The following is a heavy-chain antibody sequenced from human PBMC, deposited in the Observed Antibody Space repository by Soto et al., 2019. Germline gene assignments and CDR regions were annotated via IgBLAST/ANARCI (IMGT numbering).Heavy chain of an antibody. J-gene: IGHJ4*02. V-gene: IGHV4-59*01. CDR1: GGSISSYY. Sequence: SETLSLTCTVSGGSISSYYWSWIRQPPGKGLEWIGYIYYSGSTNYNPSLKSRVTISVDTSKNQFSLKLSSVTAADTAVYYCARLANDFWSAVEIDYWGQGTLVTVSS. CDR3: ARLANDFWSAVEIDY. CDR2: IYYSGST. D-gene: IGHD3-3*01.